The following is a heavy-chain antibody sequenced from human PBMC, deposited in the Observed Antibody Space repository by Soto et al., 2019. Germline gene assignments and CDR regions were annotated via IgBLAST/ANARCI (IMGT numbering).Heavy chain of an antibody. Sequence: EVQLLESGGGLVQPGGSLRLSCAASGFTFSSYAMSWVRQAPGKGLEWVSAISGRGVGTYYADSVKGRFTISRDNSKNRPYLQMNSLRAEDTAVYYCAKCMTAVTTFPFDIWGQGTMVSVSS. CDR1: GFTFSSYA. J-gene: IGHJ3*02. D-gene: IGHD4-17*01. CDR2: ISGRGVGT. V-gene: IGHV3-23*01. CDR3: AKCMTAVTTFPFDI.